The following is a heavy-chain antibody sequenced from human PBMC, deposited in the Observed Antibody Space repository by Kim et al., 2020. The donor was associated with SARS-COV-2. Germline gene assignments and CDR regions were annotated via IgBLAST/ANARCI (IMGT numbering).Heavy chain of an antibody. Sequence: KSGSAGYAQKSQGRVTMSRDTSTTTAFMELNSLRVEDTAVYYCARGERLDSWGQGTLVTVSS. CDR2: KSGSA. D-gene: IGHD1-26*01. V-gene: IGHV1-8*01. CDR3: ARGERLDS. J-gene: IGHJ4*02.